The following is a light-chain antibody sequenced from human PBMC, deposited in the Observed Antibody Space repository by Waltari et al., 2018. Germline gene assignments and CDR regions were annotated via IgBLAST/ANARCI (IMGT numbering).Light chain of an antibody. CDR1: RDINNF. J-gene: IGKJ2*01. Sequence: DIQMTQSPSSLSASVGDRVTISCQASRDINNFLNWYQQKPGKAPTLLIYDASNLEIVVPSRFSGRGSGTHFTLTITNVQPEDVATYYCQLYDDFPPYTFGQGTKLDIK. CDR3: QLYDDFPPYT. V-gene: IGKV1-33*01. CDR2: DAS.